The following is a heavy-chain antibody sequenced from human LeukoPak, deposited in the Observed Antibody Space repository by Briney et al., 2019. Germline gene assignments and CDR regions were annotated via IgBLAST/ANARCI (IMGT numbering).Heavy chain of an antibody. CDR3: ARNRYCSGGNCYSLRSLDP. CDR2: ISSNGGST. CDR1: GFTFSSYA. J-gene: IGHJ5*02. D-gene: IGHD2-15*01. V-gene: IGHV3-64*01. Sequence: GGSLRLPCAASGFTFSSYAMHWVRQAPGKGLEYVSTISSNGGSTYYANSVKGRFTISRDNSKNTLYLQMDSLRAEDMAVYYCARNRYCSGGNCYSLRSLDPWGQGTLVTVSS.